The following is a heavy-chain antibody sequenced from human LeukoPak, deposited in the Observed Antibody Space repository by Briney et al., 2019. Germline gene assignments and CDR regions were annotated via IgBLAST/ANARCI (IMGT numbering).Heavy chain of an antibody. CDR2: INPNSGGT. D-gene: IGHD1-26*01. V-gene: IGHV1-2*04. CDR1: GHTFTTSY. CDR3: ARDPSGSDEDY. Sequence: ASVTVSCKASGHTFTTSYMHWVRQAPGQGLEWMGWINPNSGGTNYAQKFQGWVTMTRDTSISTAYMELSRLRSDDTALYYCARDPSGSDEDYWGQGTLVTVSS. J-gene: IGHJ4*02.